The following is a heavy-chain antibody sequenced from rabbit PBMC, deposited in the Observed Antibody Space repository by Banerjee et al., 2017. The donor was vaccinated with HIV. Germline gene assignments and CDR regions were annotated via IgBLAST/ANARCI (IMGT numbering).Heavy chain of an antibody. CDR3: ARTYSSYYYGMDL. CDR2: IYAGSSGSA. CDR1: GFSFSSTYY. D-gene: IGHD4-1*01. J-gene: IGHJ6*01. V-gene: IGHV1S40*01. Sequence: QSLEESGGDLVKPGASLTLTCTASGFSFSSTYYMCWVRQAPGKGLEWIACIYAGSSGSAYYANWAKGRFTISKTSSTTVTLQLTSLTAADTATYFCARTYSSYYYGMDLWGPGTLVTVS.